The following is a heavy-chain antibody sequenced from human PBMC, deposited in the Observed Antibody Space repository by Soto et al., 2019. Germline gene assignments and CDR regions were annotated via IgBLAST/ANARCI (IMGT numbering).Heavy chain of an antibody. Sequence: EVQLVESGGGLVQPGGSLRLSCAASGFTFTRYWMHWVRQAPGKGLVWVSHVNSDGSSTSYADSVKGRFTISRDNAKNTLYLQMNSLRAEDTAVYYCASYIATVGSSNDAFDIWGQGTMVTVSS. CDR3: ASYIATVGSSNDAFDI. J-gene: IGHJ3*02. CDR1: GFTFTRYW. D-gene: IGHD6-13*01. V-gene: IGHV3-74*01. CDR2: VNSDGSST.